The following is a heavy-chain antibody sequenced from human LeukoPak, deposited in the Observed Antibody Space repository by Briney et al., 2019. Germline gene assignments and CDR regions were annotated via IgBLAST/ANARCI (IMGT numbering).Heavy chain of an antibody. D-gene: IGHD5-24*01. Sequence: SETLSLTCTVSGGSISSYYWSWIRQPPGKGLEWIGYIYTSGSTNYNPSLESRVTISVDTSKNQFSLKLSSVTAADTAVYYCATTRAYAFDIWGQGTMVTVSS. CDR3: ATTRAYAFDI. CDR2: IYTSGST. J-gene: IGHJ3*02. V-gene: IGHV4-4*09. CDR1: GGSISSYY.